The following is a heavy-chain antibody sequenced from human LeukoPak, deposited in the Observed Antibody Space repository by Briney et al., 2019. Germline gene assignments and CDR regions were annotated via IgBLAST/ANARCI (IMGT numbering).Heavy chain of an antibody. CDR2: IYYSGST. CDR3: ARVSSSWYWYFDL. J-gene: IGHJ2*01. CDR1: GGSISSYY. Sequence: PSETLSLTCTVSGGSISSYYWSWIRQPPGKGLEWIGYIYYSGSTNYNPSLKSRVTISVDTSKNQFSLKLSSVTAADTAVYYCARVSSSWYWYFDLWGRGTLVTVSS. D-gene: IGHD6-13*01. V-gene: IGHV4-59*01.